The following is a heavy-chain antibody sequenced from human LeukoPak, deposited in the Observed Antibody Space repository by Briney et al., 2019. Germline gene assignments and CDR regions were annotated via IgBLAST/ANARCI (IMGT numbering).Heavy chain of an antibody. CDR3: AKEAGIAAAGTDDYFDY. V-gene: IGHV3-21*01. J-gene: IGHJ4*02. Sequence: PGGSLRLSCAASGFTFDSYSMNWVRQAPGKGLEWVSSINNVASHIYYAGSVRGRFTISRDNSKNTLYLQMNSLRAEDTAVYHCAKEAGIAAAGTDDYFDYWGQGTLVTVSS. CDR2: INNVASHI. D-gene: IGHD6-13*01. CDR1: GFTFDSYS.